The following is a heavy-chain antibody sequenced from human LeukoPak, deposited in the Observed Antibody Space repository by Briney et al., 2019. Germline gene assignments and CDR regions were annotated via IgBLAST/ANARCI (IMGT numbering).Heavy chain of an antibody. CDR1: GGSISSYY. J-gene: IGHJ6*03. V-gene: IGHV4-4*09. Sequence: SETLSLTCTVSGGSISSYYWSWIRQPPGKGLEWIGYIYTSGSTNYNPSLESRVTISVDTSKNQFSLKLSSVTAADTAVYYCAVTGIAAAGDYYYYYMDVWGKGTTVTVSS. CDR2: IYTSGST. D-gene: IGHD6-13*01. CDR3: AVTGIAAAGDYYYYYMDV.